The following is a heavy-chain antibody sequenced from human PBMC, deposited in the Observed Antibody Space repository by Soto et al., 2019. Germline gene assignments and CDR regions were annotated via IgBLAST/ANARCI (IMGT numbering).Heavy chain of an antibody. D-gene: IGHD2-8*01. V-gene: IGHV1-69*08. CDR1: GDTFSTYI. J-gene: IGHJ5*02. Sequence: QVQLVQSGAEVKKPGSSVKVSCKASGDTFSTYIVSWVRQAPGQGLEWMGGIIPIGGMAKYAQKFQGRVTSAAAKSTRTAQREGRRLRSEYTAVYCCARELTGFCSNGVCFSGKGVDPWGQGTVVTVSS. CDR2: IIPIGGMA. CDR3: ARELTGFCSNGVCFSGKGVDP.